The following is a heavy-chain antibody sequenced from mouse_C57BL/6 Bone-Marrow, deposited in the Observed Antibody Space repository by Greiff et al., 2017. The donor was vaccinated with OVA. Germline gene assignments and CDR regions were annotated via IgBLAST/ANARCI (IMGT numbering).Heavy chain of an antibody. CDR1: GYTFTDYY. D-gene: IGHD3-1*01. CDR2: IFPGSGST. J-gene: IGHJ3*01. Sequence: VKVVESGPELVKPGASVKISCKASGYTFTDYYINWVKQRPGQGLEWIGWIFPGSGSTYYNEKFKGKATLTVDKSSSTAYMLLSSLTSEDSAVYYCARSGGFAYWGQGTLVTVSA. CDR3: ARSGGFAY. V-gene: IGHV1-75*01.